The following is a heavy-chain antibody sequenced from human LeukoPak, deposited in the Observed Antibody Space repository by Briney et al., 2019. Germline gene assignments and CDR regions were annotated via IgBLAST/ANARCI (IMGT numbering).Heavy chain of an antibody. CDR2: ISGSGGRT. J-gene: IGHJ4*02. V-gene: IGHV3-23*01. D-gene: IGHD6-13*01. Sequence: GGSLRLSCAASGFTFNNYAMSWVRQAPGKGLEWVSTISGSGGRTYYADSVKGRFTISRDNSKNTLYLLMNSLRAEDTAIYYCAKDFEGYSSSWYYFDYWGQGTLVTVSS. CDR3: AKDFEGYSSSWYYFDY. CDR1: GFTFNNYA.